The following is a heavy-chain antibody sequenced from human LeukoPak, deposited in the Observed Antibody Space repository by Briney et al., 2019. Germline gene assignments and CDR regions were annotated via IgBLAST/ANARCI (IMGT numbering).Heavy chain of an antibody. D-gene: IGHD2-15*01. Sequence: AEPVSHLCAVCAVPDSFLLWSWIRQPPEKALEWLGYIYYSGSTNYSPSLKSRVTLSVDTSKNQFSLKLSSVTAADTAFYYCARAKDYHFDYWGQGSLVTVSS. V-gene: IGHV4-59*02. CDR2: IYYSGST. J-gene: IGHJ4*02. CDR1: AVPDSFLL. CDR3: ARAKDYHFDY.